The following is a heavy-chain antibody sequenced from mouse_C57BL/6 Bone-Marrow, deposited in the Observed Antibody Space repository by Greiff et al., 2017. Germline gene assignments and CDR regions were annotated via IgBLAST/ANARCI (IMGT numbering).Heavy chain of an antibody. Sequence: EVKLMESGAELVRPGASVKLSCTASGFNIKDDYIHWVKQRPEQGLEWIGWIDPEIGDTEYASKFQGKATITSDTSSHTAYLQLSSLTSEDTAVYYCSSFGGMYFDFWGQGTPLTVAS. CDR3: SSFGGMYFDF. J-gene: IGHJ2*01. D-gene: IGHD1-1*02. CDR2: IDPEIGDT. CDR1: GFNIKDDY. V-gene: IGHV14-4*01.